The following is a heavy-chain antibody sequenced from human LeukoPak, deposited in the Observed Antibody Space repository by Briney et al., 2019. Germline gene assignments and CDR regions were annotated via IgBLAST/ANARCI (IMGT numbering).Heavy chain of an antibody. CDR1: GFSLTSTAVG. Sequence: KQSGPTLVKATQTLTLTCTFSGFSLTSTAVGVGWIRQPPGKALEWLALYYGDDAKRYSPSLKSRLTINKDTSKNQVVLTVTNVGPVDTATYYCAARDASGTSRDAFDIWGQGTKVTVSS. CDR3: AARDASGTSRDAFDI. CDR2: YYGDDAK. V-gene: IGHV2-5*02. D-gene: IGHD3-10*01. J-gene: IGHJ3*02.